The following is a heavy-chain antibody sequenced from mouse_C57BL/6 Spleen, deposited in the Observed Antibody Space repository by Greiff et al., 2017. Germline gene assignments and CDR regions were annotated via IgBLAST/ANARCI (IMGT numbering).Heavy chain of an antibody. Sequence: QVQLQQPGAELVRPGTSVKLSCKASGYTFTSYWMHWVKQRPGQGLEWIGVIDPSDSYTNYNQKFKGKATLTVDTSSSTAYMQLSSLTSEDSAVYYCARFDSSGWAYWGQGTLVTVSA. CDR3: ARFDSSGWAY. V-gene: IGHV1-59*01. D-gene: IGHD3-2*02. CDR2: IDPSDSYT. CDR1: GYTFTSYW. J-gene: IGHJ3*01.